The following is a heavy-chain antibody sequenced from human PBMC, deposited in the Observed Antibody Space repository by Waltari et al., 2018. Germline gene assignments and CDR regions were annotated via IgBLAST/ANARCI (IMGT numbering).Heavy chain of an antibody. CDR3: ARDVNVYYESSGYLDGAFDI. Sequence: QVQLQESGPGLVKPSETLSLTCTVSGGSVSSGSYSWSWLRQPPGKGLEWIGDIYYSGSTNYSPSLKSRVTISVDTSKNQFSLKLSSVTAADTAVYYCARDVNVYYESSGYLDGAFDIWGQGTMVTVSS. CDR2: IYYSGST. CDR1: GGSVSSGSYS. D-gene: IGHD3-22*01. J-gene: IGHJ3*02. V-gene: IGHV4-61*01.